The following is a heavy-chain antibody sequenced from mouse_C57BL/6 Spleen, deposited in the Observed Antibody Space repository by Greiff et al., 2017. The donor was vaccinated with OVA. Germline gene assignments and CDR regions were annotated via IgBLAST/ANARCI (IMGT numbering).Heavy chain of an antibody. Sequence: VQLQQSGPELVKPGASVKMSCKASGYTFTTYPIEWMKQNHGKSLEWIGNFHPYNDDTKYNEKFKGKATLTVEKSSSTVYLELSRLTSDASAVYYCARGGYDYEDYYAMDYWGQGTSVTVSS. CDR2: FHPYNDDT. J-gene: IGHJ4*01. D-gene: IGHD2-4*01. CDR3: ARGGYDYEDYYAMDY. CDR1: GYTFTTYP. V-gene: IGHV1-47*01.